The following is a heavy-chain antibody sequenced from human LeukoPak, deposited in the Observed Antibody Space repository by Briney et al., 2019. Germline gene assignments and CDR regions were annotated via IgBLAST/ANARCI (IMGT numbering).Heavy chain of an antibody. CDR3: ARVVSLAAGTMSLGF. D-gene: IGHD6-13*01. Sequence: ASVKVSCTASVYTFSTYIIHWVRQAPGQGLEWMGISNPSDGSTSYAQKFQGRVTMSRDTSTSTVYMELSSLRSEDTAMYYCARVVSLAAGTMSLGFWGQGTLVTVSS. CDR2: SNPSDGST. V-gene: IGHV1-46*01. J-gene: IGHJ4*02. CDR1: VYTFSTYI.